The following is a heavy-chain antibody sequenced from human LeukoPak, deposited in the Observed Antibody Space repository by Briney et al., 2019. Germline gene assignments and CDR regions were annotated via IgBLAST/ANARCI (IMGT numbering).Heavy chain of an antibody. CDR1: GGSISDYY. D-gene: IGHD3-10*01. CDR3: ASGFGYYFDY. V-gene: IGHV4-59*01. CDR2: IYYSGST. J-gene: IGHJ4*02. Sequence: SETLSLTCTVSGGSISDYYWSWIRQPPGKGPEWIGYIYYSGSTNYNPSLKSRVTISVDTSKNQFSLNLNSVTAADTAVYYCASGFGYYFDYWGQGTLVTVSS.